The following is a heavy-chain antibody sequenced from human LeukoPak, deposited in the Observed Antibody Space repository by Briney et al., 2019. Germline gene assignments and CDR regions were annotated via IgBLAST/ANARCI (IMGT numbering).Heavy chain of an antibody. J-gene: IGHJ6*02. Sequence: GASVKVSCKASGYTFTGYYMHWVRQAPGQGLEWMGWINPNSGGTNYAQKFQGWVTMTRDTSISTAYMELSRLRSDDTAVYYCARSSGEVAAPGSDYYYYGMDVWGQGTTVTVSS. D-gene: IGHD2-15*01. CDR2: INPNSGGT. CDR3: ARSSGEVAAPGSDYYYYGMDV. CDR1: GYTFTGYY. V-gene: IGHV1-2*04.